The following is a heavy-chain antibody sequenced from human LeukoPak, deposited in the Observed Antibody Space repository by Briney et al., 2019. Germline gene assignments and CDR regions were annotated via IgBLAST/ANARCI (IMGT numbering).Heavy chain of an antibody. CDR2: ISSSSSTI. V-gene: IGHV3-48*01. CDR1: GGTFSSYS. J-gene: IGHJ4*02. CDR3: ARGYDGYGFLDY. Sequence: SCKASGGTFSSYSTNWVRQAPGKGLDWVSYISSSSSTIYYADSVKGRFTISRDNAKNSLYPQMNSLRAEDTAVYYCARGYDGYGFLDYWGQGTLVTVSS. D-gene: IGHD5-18*01.